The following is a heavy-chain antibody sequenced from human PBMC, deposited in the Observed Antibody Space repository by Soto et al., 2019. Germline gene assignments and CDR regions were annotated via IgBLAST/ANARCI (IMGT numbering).Heavy chain of an antibody. CDR3: ARETGDYAGNWFDP. V-gene: IGHV3-53*04. D-gene: IGHD4-17*01. CDR1: GFTVSSNY. Sequence: GGSLRLSCAASGFTVSSNYMSWVRQAPGKGLEWVSVIYSVGSTYYADSVKGRFTISRRNSKNTLYLQMNSLRAEDTSGYYCARETGDYAGNWFDPWGQGTLVTVSS. J-gene: IGHJ5*02. CDR2: IYSVGST.